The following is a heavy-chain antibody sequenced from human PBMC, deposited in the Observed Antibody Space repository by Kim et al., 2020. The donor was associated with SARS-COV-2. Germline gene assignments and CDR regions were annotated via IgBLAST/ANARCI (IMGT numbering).Heavy chain of an antibody. Sequence: GGSLRLSCAASGFTFSSYGMHWVRQAPGKGLEWVAVISYDGSNKYYADSVKGRFTISRDNSKNTLYLQMNSLRAEDTAVYYCARGKEDYYGSGSYYSYG. V-gene: IGHV3-33*05. CDR1: GFTFSSYG. J-gene: IGHJ6*01. CDR3: ARGKEDYYGSGSYYSYG. D-gene: IGHD3-10*01. CDR2: ISYDGSNK.